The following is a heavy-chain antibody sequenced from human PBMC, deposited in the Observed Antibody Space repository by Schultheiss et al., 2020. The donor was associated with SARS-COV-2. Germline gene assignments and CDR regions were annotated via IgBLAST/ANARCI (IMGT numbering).Heavy chain of an antibody. CDR2: MYSRGSA. J-gene: IGHJ4*02. CDR1: GDSVSSYY. CDR3: ARAPKYYYDSSGYYRYFDY. V-gene: IGHV4-59*02. D-gene: IGHD3-22*01. Sequence: SETLSLTCTVSGDSVSSYYWGWIRQPPGKRLEWIGYMYSRGSATYNPSLKSRVTISVDTSKNQFSLKLSSVTAADTAVYYCARAPKYYYDSSGYYRYFDYWGQGTLVTVSS.